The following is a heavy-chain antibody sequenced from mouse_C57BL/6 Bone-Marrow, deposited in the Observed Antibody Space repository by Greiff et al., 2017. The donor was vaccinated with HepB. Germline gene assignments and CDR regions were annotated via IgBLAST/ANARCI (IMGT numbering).Heavy chain of an antibody. CDR2: IYPGSGST. J-gene: IGHJ4*01. V-gene: IGHV1-55*01. CDR1: GYTFTSYW. Sequence: QVQLKESGAELVKPGASVKMSCKASGYTFTSYWITWVKQRPGQGLEWIGDIYPGSGSTNYNEKFKGKATLTADKSSSTAYMELRSLTSEDSAVYFCARNYYGSSPFAMDYWGQGTSVTVSS. CDR3: ARNYYGSSPFAMDY. D-gene: IGHD1-1*01.